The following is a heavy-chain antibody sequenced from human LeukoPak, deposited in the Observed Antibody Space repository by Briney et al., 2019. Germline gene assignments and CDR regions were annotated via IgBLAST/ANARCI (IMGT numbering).Heavy chain of an antibody. CDR1: GYTFTSYG. CDR2: ISAYNGNT. V-gene: IGHV1-18*01. Sequence: GASVKVSCKASGYTFTSYGISWVRQAPGQGLEWVGWISAYNGNTNYAQKLQGRVTMTTDTSTSTAYMELSRLRSDDTAVYYCASTYCSGGSCPTGWDYYYYMDVWGKGTTVTISS. CDR3: ASTYCSGGSCPTGWDYYYYMDV. J-gene: IGHJ6*03. D-gene: IGHD2-15*01.